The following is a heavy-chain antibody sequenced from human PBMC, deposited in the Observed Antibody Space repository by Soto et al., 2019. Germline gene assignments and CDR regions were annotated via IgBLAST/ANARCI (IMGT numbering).Heavy chain of an antibody. D-gene: IGHD3-3*01. CDR3: ARDRGDFWSGYNWFDP. J-gene: IGHJ5*02. CDR1: GYTFTSYG. Sequence: GASVKVSCKASGYTFTSYGISWVRQAPGQGLEWMGWISAYNGNTNYAQKLQGRVTMTTDTSTSTAYMELRSLRSDDTAVYYCARDRGDFWSGYNWFDPWGQGTLVTVS. V-gene: IGHV1-18*01. CDR2: ISAYNGNT.